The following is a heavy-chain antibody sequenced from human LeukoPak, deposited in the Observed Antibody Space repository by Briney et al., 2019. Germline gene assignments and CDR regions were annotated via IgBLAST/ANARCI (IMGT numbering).Heavy chain of an antibody. CDR1: GFAFNTYA. V-gene: IGHV3-48*04. CDR2: ISSSGSTI. Sequence: GTSLRLSCAASGFAFNTYAMHWVRQAPGKGLEWVSYISSSGSTIYYADSVKGRFTISRDNAKNSLYLQMNSLRAEDTAVYYCARDGVSYPFDYWGQGTLVTVSS. CDR3: ARDGVSYPFDY. J-gene: IGHJ4*02. D-gene: IGHD3-16*01.